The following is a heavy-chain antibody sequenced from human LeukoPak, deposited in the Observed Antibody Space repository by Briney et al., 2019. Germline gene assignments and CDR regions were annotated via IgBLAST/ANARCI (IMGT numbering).Heavy chain of an antibody. CDR3: ARGYWYFDL. CDR2: IYTSGST. J-gene: IGHJ2*01. V-gene: IGHV4-61*02. CDR1: GGPISSGSYY. Sequence: TSETLSLTCTVSGGPISSGSYYWSWIRQPAGKGLEWIGRIYTSGSTNYNPSLKSRVTISVDTSENQFSLKLSSVTAADTAVYYCARGYWYFDLWGRGTLVTVSS.